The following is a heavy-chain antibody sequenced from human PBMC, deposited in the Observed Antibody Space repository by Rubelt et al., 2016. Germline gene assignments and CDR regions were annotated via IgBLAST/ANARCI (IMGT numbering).Heavy chain of an antibody. CDR3: AGSEIIAAAGRDYYYYGMDV. CDR2: INHSGST. Sequence: QVQLQQWGAGLLKPSETLSLTCAVYGGSFSGYYWSWIRQPPGKGLEWIGEINHSGSTNYNPSLKSGVTIAVDTSKNQFSLKRSAVTAADTAVYYCAGSEIIAAAGRDYYYYGMDVWGQGTTVTVSS. D-gene: IGHD6-13*01. CDR1: GGSFSGYY. V-gene: IGHV4-34*01. J-gene: IGHJ6*02.